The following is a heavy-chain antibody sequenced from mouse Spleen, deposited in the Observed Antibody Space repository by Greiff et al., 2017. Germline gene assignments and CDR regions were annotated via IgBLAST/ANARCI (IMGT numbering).Heavy chain of an antibody. V-gene: IGHV1-26*01. CDR3: ARGYGNYDYAMDY. J-gene: IGHJ4*01. CDR1: GYTFTDYY. CDR2: INPNNGGT. D-gene: IGHD2-10*02. Sequence: EVKLQQSGPELVKPGASVKISCKASGYTFTDYYMNWVKQSHGKSLEWIGDINPNNGGTSYNQKFKGKATLTVDKSSSTAYMELRSLTSEDSAVYYCARGYGNYDYAMDYWGQGTSVTVSS.